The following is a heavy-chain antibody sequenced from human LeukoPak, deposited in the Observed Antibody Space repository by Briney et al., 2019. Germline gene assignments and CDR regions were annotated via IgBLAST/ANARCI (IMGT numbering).Heavy chain of an antibody. CDR1: GGTFSSYA. D-gene: IGHD5-18*01. Sequence: SVKVSCKASGGTFSSYAISWVRQAPGQGLEWMGGIIPIFGTANYAQEFQGRVTITADESTSTAYMELSSLRPEDTAVYYCATSETRGYSYSIDYWGQGTLVTVSS. CDR2: IIPIFGTA. J-gene: IGHJ4*02. V-gene: IGHV1-69*13. CDR3: ATSETRGYSYSIDY.